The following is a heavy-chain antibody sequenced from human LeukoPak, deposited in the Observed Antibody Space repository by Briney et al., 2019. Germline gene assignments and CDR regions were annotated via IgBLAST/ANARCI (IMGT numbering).Heavy chain of an antibody. D-gene: IGHD3-9*01. Sequence: GGSLRLSCAASGFTFSSYWMHWVRQAPGKGLVWVSRINRDASSTTYADSVKGRFTISRDNAKNTLYLQMNSLRAEDTAVYYCARTIRYFDWLPLDYWGQGTLVTVSS. J-gene: IGHJ4*02. V-gene: IGHV3-74*01. CDR2: INRDASST. CDR1: GFTFSSYW. CDR3: ARTIRYFDWLPLDY.